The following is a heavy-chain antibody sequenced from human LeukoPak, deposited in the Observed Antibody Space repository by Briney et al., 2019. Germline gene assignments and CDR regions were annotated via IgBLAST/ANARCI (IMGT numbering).Heavy chain of an antibody. CDR1: GGSFSGYY. CDR3: ARVGGNRSYFDY. Sequence: SETLSLTCAVYGGSFSGYYWSWIRQPPGKGLEWIGEINHSGSTNYNPSLKSRVTISVDTSKNQFSLKLSSVTAADTAVYYCARVGGNRSYFDYWGQGTLVTVSS. D-gene: IGHD4-23*01. CDR2: INHSGST. V-gene: IGHV4-34*01. J-gene: IGHJ4*02.